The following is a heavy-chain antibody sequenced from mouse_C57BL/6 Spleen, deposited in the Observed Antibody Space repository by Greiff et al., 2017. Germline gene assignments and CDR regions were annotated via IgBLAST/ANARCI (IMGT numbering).Heavy chain of an antibody. Sequence: VQLQQSGAELVKPGASVKISCKASGYAFSSYWMNWVKQRPGKGLEWIGQIYPGDGDTNYNGKFKGKATLTADNSSSTAYMQLSSLTSEDSAVYFCARLAAPELGPWFAYWGQGTLVTVSA. CDR1: GYAFSSYW. CDR2: IYPGDGDT. CDR3: ARLAAPELGPWFAY. V-gene: IGHV1-80*01. J-gene: IGHJ3*01. D-gene: IGHD4-1*01.